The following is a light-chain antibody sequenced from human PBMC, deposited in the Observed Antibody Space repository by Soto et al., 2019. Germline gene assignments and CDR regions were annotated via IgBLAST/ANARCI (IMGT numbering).Light chain of an antibody. V-gene: IGKV3-15*01. Sequence: EVVMTQSPATLSVSPGERATLSCRASQSVSSNLAWYQQKPGQAPRLLIYGASTRVTGIPARFSGSGSGTEFALTISSLQSEDFAVYFCQQYNYWPPYTFGQGTKVEIK. CDR1: QSVSSN. CDR3: QQYNYWPPYT. CDR2: GAS. J-gene: IGKJ2*01.